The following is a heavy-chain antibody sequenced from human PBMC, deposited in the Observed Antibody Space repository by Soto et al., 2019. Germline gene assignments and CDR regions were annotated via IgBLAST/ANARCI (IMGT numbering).Heavy chain of an antibody. J-gene: IGHJ4*02. CDR2: FSAYNGNT. CDR1: GYTFTSYG. CDR3: ARDVLQNYGDYGVLIFDY. D-gene: IGHD4-17*01. V-gene: IGHV1-18*01. Sequence: QVQLVQSGAEVKKPGASVKVSCKASGYTFTSYGISWVRQAPGQGLEWMGWFSAYNGNTNYAQKLQGRVNMTTDTPTSTDYMEMRSLRSDDTAVYYCARDVLQNYGDYGVLIFDYWGQGTLVTVSS.